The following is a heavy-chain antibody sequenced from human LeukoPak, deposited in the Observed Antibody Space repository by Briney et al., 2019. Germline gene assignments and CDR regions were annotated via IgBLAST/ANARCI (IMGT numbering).Heavy chain of an antibody. D-gene: IGHD6-19*01. V-gene: IGHV4-39*01. CDR3: ARHEPLYSSGLGVEDY. CDR2: IYYSGST. CDR1: GGSISSRSFY. J-gene: IGHJ4*02. Sequence: PSETLSLTCTVSGGSISSRSFYWGWIRQPPGKGLEWIGSIYYSGSTYYNPSLKSRVTISVDTSTNQFSLKLSSVTAADTAVYYCARHEPLYSSGLGVEDYWGQGSLVTVSS.